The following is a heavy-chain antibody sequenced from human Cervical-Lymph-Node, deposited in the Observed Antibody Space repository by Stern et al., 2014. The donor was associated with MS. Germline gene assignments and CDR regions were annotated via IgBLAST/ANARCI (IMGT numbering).Heavy chain of an antibody. J-gene: IGHJ5*02. Sequence: VQLVESGGDVVQPGRSLRLSCAASGFAFSTYGMHWVRHAPGKGLEAVAGISYDGNDKFYADSVQCRFTISKDKSKSTLYLQMDSLRAEDTAVYYCARSGPFELRNAVDLWGQGTLVTVSS. D-gene: IGHD1-1*01. CDR1: GFAFSTYG. V-gene: IGHV3-30*03. CDR2: ISYDGNDK. CDR3: ARSGPFELRNAVDL.